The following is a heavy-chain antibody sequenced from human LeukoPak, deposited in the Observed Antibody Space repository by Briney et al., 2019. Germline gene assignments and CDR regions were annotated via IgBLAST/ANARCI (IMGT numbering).Heavy chain of an antibody. CDR2: ISSSSSYI. Sequence: GGSLRLSCTASGFTFGDYAMSWFRQAPGKGLEWVSSISSSSSYIYYADSVKGRFTISRDNSKNTLYLQMNSLRAEDTAVYYCAKDGRLLEWLFQAPFDYWGQGTLVTVSS. CDR1: GFTFGDYA. D-gene: IGHD3-3*01. V-gene: IGHV3-21*01. CDR3: AKDGRLLEWLFQAPFDY. J-gene: IGHJ4*02.